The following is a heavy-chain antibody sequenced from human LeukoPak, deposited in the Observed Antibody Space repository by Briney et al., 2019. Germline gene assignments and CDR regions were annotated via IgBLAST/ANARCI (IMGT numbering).Heavy chain of an antibody. CDR1: GFTFSNYD. D-gene: IGHD3-10*01. V-gene: IGHV3-13*01. Sequence: PGGSLRLSCAASGFTFSNYDMHWVRQVTGKGLEWVSGIDNAGDTYYSDSVRGRFTISRENAKNSLYLQVNSLRAEDTAVYYCTRDGTVIRGLPRRARTFYGMDVWGQGTTVTVS. CDR2: IDNAGDT. J-gene: IGHJ6*02. CDR3: TRDGTVIRGLPRRARTFYGMDV.